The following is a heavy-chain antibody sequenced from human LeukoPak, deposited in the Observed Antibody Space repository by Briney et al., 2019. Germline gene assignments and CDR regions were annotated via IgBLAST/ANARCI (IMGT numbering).Heavy chain of an antibody. CDR1: GFTFSSYW. J-gene: IGHJ4*02. CDR3: ARVGRQGRIAVAVLLLRQSRKRTFDY. D-gene: IGHD6-19*01. Sequence: GGSLRLSCAASGFTFSSYWMSWVRQAPGKGLEWVANIKQDGSEKYYVDSVKGRFTISRDNAKNSLYLQMNSLRAEDTAVYYCARVGRQGRIAVAVLLLRQSRKRTFDYWGQGTLVTVSS. CDR2: IKQDGSEK. V-gene: IGHV3-7*01.